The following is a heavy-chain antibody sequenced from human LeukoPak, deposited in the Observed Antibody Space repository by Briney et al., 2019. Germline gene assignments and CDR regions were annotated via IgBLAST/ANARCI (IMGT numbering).Heavy chain of an antibody. Sequence: SSYYWGWIRQPPGKGLEWVSAISGSGTNTYYSGSVRGRFTISRDNSNNRLYLQMNSVRAEDTAMYFCAKDTAVILTAPFDSWGQGTLVTVSS. CDR1: SSYY. V-gene: IGHV3-23*01. D-gene: IGHD2-21*01. J-gene: IGHJ4*02. CDR3: AKDTAVILTAPFDS. CDR2: ISGSGTNT.